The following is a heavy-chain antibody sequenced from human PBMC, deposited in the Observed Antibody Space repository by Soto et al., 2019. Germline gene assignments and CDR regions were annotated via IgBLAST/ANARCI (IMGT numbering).Heavy chain of an antibody. V-gene: IGHV3-30*18. D-gene: IGHD1-26*01. Sequence: GGSLRISCAAYEFTFSTYGMHWVRQAPGKGLEWVALISYDGTNKYYADSVRGRFTISRDNSKNTLFLQMNSLRAEDTAVYYCAKLLRIGLRSPLDYWGQGT. J-gene: IGHJ4*02. CDR2: ISYDGTNK. CDR3: AKLLRIGLRSPLDY. CDR1: EFTFSTYG.